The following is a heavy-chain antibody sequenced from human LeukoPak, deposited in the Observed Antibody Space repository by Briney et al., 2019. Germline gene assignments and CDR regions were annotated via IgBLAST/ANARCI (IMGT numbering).Heavy chain of an antibody. D-gene: IGHD3-16*02. V-gene: IGHV4-39*01. Sequence: SETLSLTCTVSGGSISSSSYYWGWIRQPPGKGLEWIGSIYYSGNTYHNPSLKSRLTISVDTSKNQFSLKLSSVTAADTAVYYCARGRRITFGGIIVPFDYWGQGTVVTVSS. CDR3: ARGRRITFGGIIVPFDY. CDR2: IYYSGNT. CDR1: GGSISSSSYY. J-gene: IGHJ4*02.